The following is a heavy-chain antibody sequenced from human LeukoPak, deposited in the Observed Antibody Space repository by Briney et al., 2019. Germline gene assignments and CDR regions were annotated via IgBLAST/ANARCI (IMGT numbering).Heavy chain of an antibody. J-gene: IGHJ6*03. CDR3: ARGLTGYYLNYYYYYMDV. CDR2: FYTSGST. V-gene: IGHV4-4*07. Sequence: SETLSLTCTVSGGSISSYYWSWIRQPAGKGLEWIGRFYTSGSTKYNPSLKSRVTMSEDTSKNQFSLKLSSVTAADTAVYYCARGLTGYYLNYYYYYMDVWGKGTTVTVSS. CDR1: GGSISSYY. D-gene: IGHD3-9*01.